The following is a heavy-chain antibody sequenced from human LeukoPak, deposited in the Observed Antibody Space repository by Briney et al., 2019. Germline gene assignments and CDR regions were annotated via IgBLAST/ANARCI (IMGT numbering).Heavy chain of an antibody. D-gene: IGHD4-17*01. CDR3: ARVSYGDYEYYFDY. CDR2: IYYSGST. J-gene: IGHJ4*02. CDR1: GGSISSYY. V-gene: IGHV4-59*01. Sequence: SETLSLTCTVSGGSISSYYWSWIRQPPGKGLEWIGYIYYSGSTNYNPSLKSRVTITVDTPKNQFSLKLSSVTAADTAVYYCARVSYGDYEYYFDYWGQGTLVTVSS.